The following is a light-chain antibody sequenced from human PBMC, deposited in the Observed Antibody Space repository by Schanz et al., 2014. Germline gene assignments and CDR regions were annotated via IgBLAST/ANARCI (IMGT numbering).Light chain of an antibody. CDR2: GAS. V-gene: IGKV3-20*01. CDR1: QSVSSIY. CDR3: QQYGTSQFT. J-gene: IGKJ3*01. Sequence: VLTQSPGTLSLSPGERATLSCRASQSVSSIYLAWYHQKPGQAPRLLIYGASSRATGIPDRFSGSGSVTDFTLTISRVEPEDFAVYYCQQYGTSQFTFGPGTKVDIK.